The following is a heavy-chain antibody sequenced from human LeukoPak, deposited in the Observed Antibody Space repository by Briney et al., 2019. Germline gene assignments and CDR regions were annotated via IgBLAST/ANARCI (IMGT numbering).Heavy chain of an antibody. Sequence: GGSLRLSCVASGFTFSSYSMHWVRQAPGKGLEWVAVMSKDGISEYYADSVKGRFTISRDNSKNTVYLQLNSLRAEDTAVYHCARVKGSGSYFLVFDYWGQGTLATVSS. CDR2: MSKDGISE. V-gene: IGHV3-30*03. J-gene: IGHJ4*02. CDR1: GFTFSSYS. CDR3: ARVKGSGSYFLVFDY. D-gene: IGHD1-26*01.